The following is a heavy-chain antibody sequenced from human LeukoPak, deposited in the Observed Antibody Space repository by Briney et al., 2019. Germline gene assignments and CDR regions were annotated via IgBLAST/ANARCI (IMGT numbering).Heavy chain of an antibody. Sequence: AGGSLRLSCAASGFTFSSYAMHWVRQAPGKGLEWVAVISYDGSNKYYADSVKGRFTISRDNSKNTLYLQMSSLRAEDMAVYYCARDRAYSNGWTNWYLDLWGRGTLVTVSS. D-gene: IGHD6-19*01. CDR1: GFTFSSYA. CDR3: ARDRAYSNGWTNWYLDL. CDR2: ISYDGSNK. J-gene: IGHJ2*01. V-gene: IGHV3-30*14.